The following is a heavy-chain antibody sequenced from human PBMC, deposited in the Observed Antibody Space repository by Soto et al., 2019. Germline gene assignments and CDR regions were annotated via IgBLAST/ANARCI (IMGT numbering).Heavy chain of an antibody. V-gene: IGHV1-24*01. D-gene: IGHD4-17*01. CDR2: FDPDEAGT. CDR1: GYTLNEVA. Sequence: XXVKVSGKVSGYTLNEVAMHWVRPAPGKGLEWLGGFDPDEAGTIYAQHFQGRVTMTEDTSTDTVYMELRSLRSEDTALYFCTTYHGDYNFDHWGQGTLVTVSS. CDR3: TTYHGDYNFDH. J-gene: IGHJ5*02.